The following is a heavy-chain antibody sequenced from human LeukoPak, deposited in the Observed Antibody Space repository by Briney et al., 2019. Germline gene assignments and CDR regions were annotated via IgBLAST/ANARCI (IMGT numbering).Heavy chain of an antibody. Sequence: KASETLSLTCTVSGGSMSGYFWSWIRQPPRKGLEWIGYIYYSGSTNYNPSLKSRVTISVDTSKNQFSLKLSSVTAADTAVYYCARSITSSWYGDFQHWGQGTLVTVSS. D-gene: IGHD6-13*01. V-gene: IGHV4-59*01. CDR1: GGSMSGYF. CDR3: ARSITSSWYGDFQH. J-gene: IGHJ1*01. CDR2: IYYSGST.